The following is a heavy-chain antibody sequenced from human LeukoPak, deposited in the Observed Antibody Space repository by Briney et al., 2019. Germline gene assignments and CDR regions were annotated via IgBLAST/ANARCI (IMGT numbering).Heavy chain of an antibody. CDR2: IYPGDSDT. CDR3: ARHRPGSEDYYYMDV. J-gene: IGHJ6*03. Sequence: GASVKVSCKASGYTFTSYWIGWVRQMPGKGLEWMGIIYPGDSDTRYSPSFQGQVTISADKSISTAYLQWSSLKASDTAMYYCARHRPGSEDYYYMDVWGKGTTVTISS. D-gene: IGHD7-27*01. V-gene: IGHV5-51*01. CDR1: GYTFTSYW.